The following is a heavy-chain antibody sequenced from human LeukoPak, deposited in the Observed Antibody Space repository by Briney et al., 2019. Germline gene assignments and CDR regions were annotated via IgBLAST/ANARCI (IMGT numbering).Heavy chain of an antibody. V-gene: IGHV3-15*07. CDR2: IKSKTDGGTT. CDR3: TTEPRLSSDILTGSPGRDY. D-gene: IGHD3-9*01. CDR1: GFTFSNAW. J-gene: IGHJ4*02. Sequence: PGGSLRLSCAASGFTFSNAWMNWVRQAPGKGLEWVGRIKSKTDGGTTDYAAPVKGRFTISRDDSKNTLYLQMNSLKTEDTAVYYCTTEPRLSSDILTGSPGRDYWGQGTLVTVSS.